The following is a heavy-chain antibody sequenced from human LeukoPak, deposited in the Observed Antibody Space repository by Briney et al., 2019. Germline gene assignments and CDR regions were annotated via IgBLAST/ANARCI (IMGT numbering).Heavy chain of an antibody. J-gene: IGHJ3*02. CDR3: AKDFQWLVRDSAFDI. CDR2: ISSSGSTI. Sequence: GGSLRLSCAASGFTFSSYEMNWVRQAPGKGLEWVSYISSSGSTIYYADSVKGRFTISRDNAKNSLYLQMNSLRAEDMALYYCAKDFQWLVRDSAFDIWGQGTMVTVSS. D-gene: IGHD6-19*01. CDR1: GFTFSSYE. V-gene: IGHV3-48*03.